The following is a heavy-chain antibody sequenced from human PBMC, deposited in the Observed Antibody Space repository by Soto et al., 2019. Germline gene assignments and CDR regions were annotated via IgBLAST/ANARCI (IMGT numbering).Heavy chain of an antibody. J-gene: IGHJ4*02. D-gene: IGHD2-15*01. V-gene: IGHV1-8*01. Sequence: QVQLVQSGAEVKKPGASVKVSCKASGYTFTSYDINWVRQATGQGLEWMGWMNPNSGNTGYAQKFQGRVTMTRNTSKSTAYMERSSLRSEDTAVYYWAGGGGVVVAAGLDYWGQGTLVTVSS. CDR1: GYTFTSYD. CDR2: MNPNSGNT. CDR3: AGGGGVVVAAGLDY.